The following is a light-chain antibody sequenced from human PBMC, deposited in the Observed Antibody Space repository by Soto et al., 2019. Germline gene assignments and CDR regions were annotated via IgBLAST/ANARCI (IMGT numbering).Light chain of an antibody. CDR1: QSVSSN. CDR2: GAS. V-gene: IGKV3-15*01. Sequence: EIVMTQSPATLSVSPGERATLSFRASQSVSSNLAWYQQKPGQAPRLLIYGASTRATGIPARFSGGGSGTEFTLTISSLQSEDFAVYYCQQYNNWPPWTFGQGTKVDIK. J-gene: IGKJ1*01. CDR3: QQYNNWPPWT.